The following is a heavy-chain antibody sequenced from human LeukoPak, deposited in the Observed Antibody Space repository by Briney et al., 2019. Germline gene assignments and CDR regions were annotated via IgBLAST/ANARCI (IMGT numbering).Heavy chain of an antibody. Sequence: ASVKVSCKVSGYTFTSYYMHWVRQAPGQGLEWMGIINPSGGSTSYAQKFQGRVTMTRDTSTSTVYMELSSLRSEDTAVYYCATSRTARYEFDYWGQGTLVTVSS. CDR2: INPSGGST. CDR1: GYTFTSYY. V-gene: IGHV1-46*01. J-gene: IGHJ4*02. D-gene: IGHD2-21*02. CDR3: ATSRTARYEFDY.